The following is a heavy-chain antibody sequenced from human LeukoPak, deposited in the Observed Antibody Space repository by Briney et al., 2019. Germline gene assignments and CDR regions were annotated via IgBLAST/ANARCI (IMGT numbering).Heavy chain of an antibody. CDR1: GFTFSSYE. V-gene: IGHV3-48*03. J-gene: IGHJ6*03. D-gene: IGHD3-3*01. Sequence: GGSLRLSCAASGFTFSSYEMNWVRQAPGKGLEWVSYISSSGSTIYYADSVKGRFTISRDNAKNSLYLQMNSLRAEDTAVYYCARDHVVAVLRSLEWLSVGMDVWGKGTTVTVSS. CDR2: ISSSGSTI. CDR3: ARDHVVAVLRSLEWLSVGMDV.